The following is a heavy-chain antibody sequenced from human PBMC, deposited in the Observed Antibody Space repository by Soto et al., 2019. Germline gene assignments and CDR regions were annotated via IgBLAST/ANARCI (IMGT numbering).Heavy chain of an antibody. J-gene: IGHJ4*02. V-gene: IGHV3-30*18. D-gene: IGHD6-19*01. CDR3: AKGGRQWLVTSDFNY. CDR2: VSHDGRNT. Sequence: VQLVESGGGVVQPGRSLRLSCAASGFTFSDYAMHLVRQAPGKGLELVAVVSHDGRNTHYADSVKGRFTISRDSSKNTVSLEMTSLRAEDTAVYYCAKGGRQWLVTSDFNYWGQGALVIVSS. CDR1: GFTFSDYA.